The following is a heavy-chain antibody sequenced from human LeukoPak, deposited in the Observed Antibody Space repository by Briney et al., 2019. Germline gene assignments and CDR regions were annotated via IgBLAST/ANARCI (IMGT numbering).Heavy chain of an antibody. CDR3: ARDGIAPTYGMDV. D-gene: IGHD1-14*01. V-gene: IGHV3-13*01. Sequence: GVSLRLSCAASGFTFSSYDMHWVRQATGKGLEWVSAIGTAGDTYYPGSVKGRFTISRENAKNSLYLQMNSLRAGDTAVYYCARDGIAPTYGMDVWGQGTTVTVSS. J-gene: IGHJ6*02. CDR2: IGTAGDT. CDR1: GFTFSSYD.